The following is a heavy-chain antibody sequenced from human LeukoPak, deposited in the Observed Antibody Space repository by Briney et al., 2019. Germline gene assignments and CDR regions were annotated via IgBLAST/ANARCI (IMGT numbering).Heavy chain of an antibody. CDR3: AKGETTYYYGSGRRPYYYYYMDV. D-gene: IGHD3-10*01. Sequence: PGGSLRLSCAASGFTFSSYAMHWVRQAPGKGLEWVAVISYDGSNKYYADSVKGRFTISRDNSKNTLYLQMNSLRAEDTAVYYCAKGETTYYYGSGRRPYYYYYMDVWGKGTTVTISS. CDR1: GFTFSSYA. J-gene: IGHJ6*03. V-gene: IGHV3-30*04. CDR2: ISYDGSNK.